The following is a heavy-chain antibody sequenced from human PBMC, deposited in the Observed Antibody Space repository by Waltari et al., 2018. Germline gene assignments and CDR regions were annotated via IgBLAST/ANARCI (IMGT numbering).Heavy chain of an antibody. CDR2: SIPIFGTA. CDR1: GGTFSSYA. Sequence: QVQLVQSGAEVKKPGSSVKVSCKASGGTFSSYAISWVRQAPGQGLEWMGGSIPIFGTAHYAQQFQGRVTITADESTSTADMELSSLRSEDTAVYYCARASLRLQRGYYFDYWGQGTLVTVSS. CDR3: ARASLRLQRGYYFDY. J-gene: IGHJ4*02. V-gene: IGHV1-69*12. D-gene: IGHD4-17*01.